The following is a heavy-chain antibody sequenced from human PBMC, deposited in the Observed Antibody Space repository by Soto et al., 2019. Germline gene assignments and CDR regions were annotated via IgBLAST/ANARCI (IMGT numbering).Heavy chain of an antibody. CDR3: AKDKHYDFWSGYSHGEGQLGYYYYYMDV. D-gene: IGHD3-3*01. J-gene: IGHJ6*03. CDR2: ISWNSGSI. V-gene: IGHV3-9*01. CDR1: GFTFDDYA. Sequence: PGGSLRLSCAASGFTFDDYAMHWVRQAPGKGLEWVSGISWNSGSIGYADSVKGRFTISRDNAKNSLYLQMNSLRAEDTALYYCAKDKHYDFWSGYSHGEGQLGYYYYYMDVWGKGTTVTVSS.